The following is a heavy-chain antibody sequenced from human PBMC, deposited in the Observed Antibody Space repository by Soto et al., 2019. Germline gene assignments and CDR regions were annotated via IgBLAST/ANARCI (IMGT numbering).Heavy chain of an antibody. J-gene: IGHJ5*02. Sequence: SETLSLTCAVYGGSFSGYYWSWIRQPPGKGLEWIGEINHSGNTNYNPSLKSRVTISVDTSKNQFSLKLSSVNAADPAVYYCARHVFAPGGRWFGPWGPGLLVTVPS. CDR3: ARHVFAPGGRWFGP. CDR2: INHSGNT. V-gene: IGHV4-34*01. D-gene: IGHD2-15*01. CDR1: GGSFSGYY.